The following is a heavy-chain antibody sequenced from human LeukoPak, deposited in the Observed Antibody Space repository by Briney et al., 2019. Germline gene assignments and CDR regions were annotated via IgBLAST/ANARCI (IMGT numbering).Heavy chain of an antibody. D-gene: IGHD3-10*01. Sequence: SETLSLTCAVYGGSFSGYYWSWIRQPPGKGLEWIGEINHSGSTNYNPSLKSRVTISVDTSKNQFSLKLSSVTAADTAVYYCARGDGSGSYNLSPGWDYWGQGTLVTVSS. CDR3: ARGDGSGSYNLSPGWDY. J-gene: IGHJ4*02. CDR2: INHSGST. V-gene: IGHV4-34*01. CDR1: GGSFSGYY.